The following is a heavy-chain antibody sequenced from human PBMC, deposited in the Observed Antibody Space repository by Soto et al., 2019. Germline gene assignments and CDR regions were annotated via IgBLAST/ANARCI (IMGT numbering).Heavy chain of an antibody. CDR3: AKDSYYHDTSGYYIFDY. CDR1: GFTFSSYA. D-gene: IGHD3-22*01. V-gene: IGHV3-23*01. J-gene: IGHJ4*02. Sequence: GGSLRLSCAASGFTFSSYAMSWVRQAPGKGLEWVSGISGSGDSTYYADSVKGRFTISRDNSKNTLYLQMNSLRAEDTAVYYCAKDSYYHDTSGYYIFDYWGQGTLVTVSS. CDR2: ISGSGDST.